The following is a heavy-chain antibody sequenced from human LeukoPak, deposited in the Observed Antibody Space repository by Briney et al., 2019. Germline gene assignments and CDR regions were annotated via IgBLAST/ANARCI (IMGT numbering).Heavy chain of an antibody. Sequence: GGSLRLSCAASGFTFSSYSMNWVRQAPGKGLEWISYIGISSGNTKYADSVKGRFTISGDKAKNSVYLQMNSLRVEDTAAYYCARDTNYASDNWGQGTLVTVSS. CDR3: ARDTNYASDN. J-gene: IGHJ4*02. V-gene: IGHV3-48*01. CDR2: IGISSGNT. CDR1: GFTFSSYS. D-gene: IGHD1-7*01.